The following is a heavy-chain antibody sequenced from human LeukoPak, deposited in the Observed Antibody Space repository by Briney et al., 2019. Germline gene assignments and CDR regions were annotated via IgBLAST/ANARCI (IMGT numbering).Heavy chain of an antibody. CDR2: IYTSGST. CDR1: GGSFSGYY. V-gene: IGHV4-4*09. CDR3: ARAYYYYMDV. Sequence: PSETLSLTCAVYGGSFSGYYWSWIRQPPGKGLEWIGYIYTSGSTNYNPSLKSRVTISVDTSKNQFSLKLSSVTAADTAVYYCARAYYYYMDVWGKGTTVTVSS. J-gene: IGHJ6*03.